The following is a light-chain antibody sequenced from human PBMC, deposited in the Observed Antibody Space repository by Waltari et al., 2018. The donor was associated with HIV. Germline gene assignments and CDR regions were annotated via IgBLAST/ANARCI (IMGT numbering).Light chain of an antibody. J-gene: IGKJ4*01. CDR3: QQYDNLPLT. V-gene: IGKV1-33*01. CDR1: QDISDF. CDR2: DAS. Sequence: DNQMTQSPSSLSASVGDRVTITCQASQDISDFLNWYQQKPGKAPKLLIYDASNLETGVPSTFSGSGSGTDFTFTISSLQPEDIATYYCQQYDNLPLTFGGGTKVEIK.